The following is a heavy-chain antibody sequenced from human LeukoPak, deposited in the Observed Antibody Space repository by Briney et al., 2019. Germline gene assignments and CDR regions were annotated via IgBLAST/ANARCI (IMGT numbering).Heavy chain of an antibody. V-gene: IGHV4-59*01. CDR1: GGSMSPYH. J-gene: IGHJ5*02. CDR2: IYYSGST. CDR3: ARAKDWFDP. Sequence: SETLSLTCTVSGGSMSPYHWGWIRQPPGKGLEWTGYIYYSGSTNYNPSLKSRVTISVDTSKNQFSLKLSSVTAADTAVYYCARAKDWFDPWGQGTLVTVSS.